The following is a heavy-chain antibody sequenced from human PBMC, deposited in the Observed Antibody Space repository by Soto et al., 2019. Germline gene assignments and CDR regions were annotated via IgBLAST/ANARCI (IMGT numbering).Heavy chain of an antibody. CDR1: GITISNYF. CDR3: GAGDQYYAMGV. Sequence: QVQLVESVGGVVQPGRSLRVSCAASGITISNYFMYWVRQAPGKGLEWVAAISYDGSNKHYSDSVQGRFTISRDNSKNTLFLQMNSLRDEDTAVYYCGAGDQYYAMGVWGQGTTVAVSS. V-gene: IGHV3-30-3*01. D-gene: IGHD2-2*01. J-gene: IGHJ6*02. CDR2: ISYDGSNK.